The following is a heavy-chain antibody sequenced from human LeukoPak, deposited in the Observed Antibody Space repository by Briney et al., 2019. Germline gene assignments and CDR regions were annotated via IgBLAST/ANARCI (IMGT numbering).Heavy chain of an antibody. J-gene: IGHJ4*02. V-gene: IGHV1-18*01. D-gene: IGHD6-19*01. CDR3: ARASWAVAGHYFDY. CDR1: GYTFTSYG. CDR2: ISAYNGNT. Sequence: ASVKVSCKASGYTFTSYGISWVRQAPGQGLEWMGWISAYNGNTNYAQKLQGRVTMTTDTSTSTAYMELRSLRSDDTAVHYCARASWAVAGHYFDYWGQGTLVTVSS.